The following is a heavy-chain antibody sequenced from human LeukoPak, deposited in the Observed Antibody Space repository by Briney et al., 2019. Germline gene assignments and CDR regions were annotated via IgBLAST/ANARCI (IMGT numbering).Heavy chain of an antibody. Sequence: PGGSLRLSCAASGFTFSSYAMSWVRQAPGKGLEWVSAISDSGGSTYYADSVKGRFTISRDNSKNTLYLQMNSLRAEDTAVYYCAKDPGTYSSSSVALFEDYWGQGTLVTVSS. CDR2: ISDSGGST. CDR1: GFTFSSYA. D-gene: IGHD6-6*01. CDR3: AKDPGTYSSSSVALFEDY. J-gene: IGHJ4*02. V-gene: IGHV3-23*01.